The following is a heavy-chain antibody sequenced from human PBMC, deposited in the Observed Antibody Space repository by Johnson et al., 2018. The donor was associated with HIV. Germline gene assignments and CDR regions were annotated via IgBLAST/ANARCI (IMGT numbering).Heavy chain of an antibody. V-gene: IGHV3-9*01. CDR2: ISWNSGGI. CDR3: AKVARYGGSGWVDAFDI. J-gene: IGHJ3*02. CDR1: GFTFSSYA. Sequence: QLVESGGGVVQPGRSLRLSCAASGFTFSSYAMHWVRQAPGKGLEWVSGISWNSGGIGYADSVKGRFTISRDNAKNSLYLQMNTLRPEDTAVYYCAKVARYGGSGWVDAFDIWGQGTMVTVS. D-gene: IGHD6-19*01.